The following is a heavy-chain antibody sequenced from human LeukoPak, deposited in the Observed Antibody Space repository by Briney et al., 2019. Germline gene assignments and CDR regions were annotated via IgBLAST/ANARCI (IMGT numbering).Heavy chain of an antibody. Sequence: SETLSLTCTVSGGSISSYYWSWIRQPPGKGLEWIGYIYYSGSTNYNPSLKSRVTISVDTSKNQFSLKLSSVTAADTAVYYCARDIQYYYYGMDVWGQGTTVTVSS. CDR2: IYYSGST. CDR1: GGSISSYY. D-gene: IGHD2-21*01. J-gene: IGHJ6*02. CDR3: ARDIQYYYYGMDV. V-gene: IGHV4-59*12.